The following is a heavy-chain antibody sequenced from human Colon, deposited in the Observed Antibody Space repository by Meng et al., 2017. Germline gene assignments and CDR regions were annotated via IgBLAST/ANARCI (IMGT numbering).Heavy chain of an antibody. CDR2: INTNTQEP. V-gene: IGHV7-4-1*02. Sequence: QVQLGQSGSELRKPGALVKVSCKASGYSFPTFGINWGRQAPGQGLEWLGWINTNTQEPTYAQGFTGRYAFSLDTSVSTAYLQISSLESEDTAVYYCARKASGYSYSTNWGQGTLVTVLL. CDR3: ARKASGYSYSTN. D-gene: IGHD3-22*01. CDR1: GYSFPTFG. J-gene: IGHJ4*02.